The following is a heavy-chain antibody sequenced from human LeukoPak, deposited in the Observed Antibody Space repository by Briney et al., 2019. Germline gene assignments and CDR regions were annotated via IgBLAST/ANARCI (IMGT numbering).Heavy chain of an antibody. CDR3: ARHVLYNYFDY. J-gene: IGHJ4*02. CDR1: GGSISNYY. CDR2: IYYSGST. D-gene: IGHD2-8*01. Sequence: SETLSLTCTVSGGSISNYYWSWIRQPPGKGLEWIGYIYYSGSTNYSPSLKSRVTISVDTSNNQFSLRLTSVTAADTAVYYCARHVLYNYFDYWGQGTLVTVSA. V-gene: IGHV4-59*08.